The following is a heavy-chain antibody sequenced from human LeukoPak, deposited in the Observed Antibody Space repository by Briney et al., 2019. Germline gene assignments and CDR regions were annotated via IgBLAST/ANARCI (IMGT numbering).Heavy chain of an antibody. J-gene: IGHJ4*02. Sequence: GGSLRLSCGASGFTYEDYAMHELRQAPEKGVVDFSLISGDAGSTYYADSVKGRFTISRDDSENSLYLQKNSLRTEDTAFYYCAKDIYRGLDMATRPDYWGQGNLVNVSS. V-gene: IGHV3-43*02. CDR2: ISGDAGST. D-gene: IGHD5-24*01. CDR3: AKDIYRGLDMATRPDY. CDR1: GFTYEDYA.